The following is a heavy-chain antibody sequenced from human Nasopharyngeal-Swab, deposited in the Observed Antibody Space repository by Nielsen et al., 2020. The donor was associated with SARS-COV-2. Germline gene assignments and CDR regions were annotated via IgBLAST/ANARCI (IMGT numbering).Heavy chain of an antibody. J-gene: IGHJ3*02. CDR2: ISAYNGNT. D-gene: IGHD4-23*01. CDR1: GYTFTSYG. CDR3: ASPATVVTLDVFDI. Sequence: ASVKVSCKASGYTFTSYGISWVRQAPGQGLEWMGWISAYNGNTNYAQKLQGRVTMTTDTSTSTAYMELRSLRSDDTAVYYCASPATVVTLDVFDIWGQGTMVTVSS. V-gene: IGHV1-18*01.